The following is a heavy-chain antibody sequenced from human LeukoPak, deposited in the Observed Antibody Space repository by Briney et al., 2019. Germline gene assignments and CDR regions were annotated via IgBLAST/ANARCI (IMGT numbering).Heavy chain of an antibody. CDR2: INHSGST. CDR1: GGSFSGYY. Sequence: SETLSLTCAVYGGSFSGYYWSWIRQPPGKGLEWIGEINHSGSTNYNPSLKSRVTISVDTSKNQFSLKLSSVTAADTAVYYCARRKRSGRSSTSCLLNWFDRWGQGTLVTVSS. J-gene: IGHJ5*02. V-gene: IGHV4-34*01. CDR3: ARRKRSGRSSTSCLLNWFDR. D-gene: IGHD2-2*01.